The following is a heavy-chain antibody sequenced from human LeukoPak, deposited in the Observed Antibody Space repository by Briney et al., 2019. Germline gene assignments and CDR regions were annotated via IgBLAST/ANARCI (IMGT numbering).Heavy chain of an antibody. CDR2: INHSGST. D-gene: IGHD5-24*01. CDR3: ERGEDMEMATIGDF. V-gene: IGHV4-34*01. Sequence: PSETLSLTCAVYGGSFSRYYWSWIGQPPGKGLEWIGEINHSGSTNYNPPLESRVTISVDTSKNQFSLKLSSVAAADTAVDYGERGEDMEMATIGDFWGQGTLVTVSS. J-gene: IGHJ4*02. CDR1: GGSFSRYY.